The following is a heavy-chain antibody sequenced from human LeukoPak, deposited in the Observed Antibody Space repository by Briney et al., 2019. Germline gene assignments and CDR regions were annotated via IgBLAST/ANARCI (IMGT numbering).Heavy chain of an antibody. CDR3: AKAGPRWLQSEH. CDR1: GFTFSSYE. CDR2: ISSSGSTI. Sequence: PGGSLRLSCAASGFTFSSYEMNWVRQAPGKGLEWVSYISSSGSTIYYADSVKGRFTISRDNSKNTLYLQMNSLRAEDTAVYYCAKAGPRWLQSEHWGQGTLVTVSS. D-gene: IGHD5-24*01. J-gene: IGHJ4*02. V-gene: IGHV3-48*03.